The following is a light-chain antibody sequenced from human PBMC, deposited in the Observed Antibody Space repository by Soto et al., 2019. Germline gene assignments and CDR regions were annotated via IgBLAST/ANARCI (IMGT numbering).Light chain of an antibody. J-gene: IGKJ4*01. V-gene: IGKV1D-16*01. CDR1: QDISSW. CDR2: AAS. CDR3: QHYKNYPLT. Sequence: DIQMTPSPSSLSASVGDRVTITCRASQDISSWLGWYQQKPEKAPKSLIYAASNLQSGVPSRFSGSGSGTEFTLTISSLQPEDFATYYCQHYKNYPLTFGGGTKVEIK.